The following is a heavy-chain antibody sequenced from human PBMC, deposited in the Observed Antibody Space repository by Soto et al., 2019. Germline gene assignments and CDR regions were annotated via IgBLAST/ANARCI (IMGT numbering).Heavy chain of an antibody. J-gene: IGHJ5*02. CDR2: IIPVFGTV. CDR1: GGALSSYT. CDR3: ARGNQYSSSWYTWFDP. Sequence: QVQLVQSGAEVKKPGSSVMVSCKASGGALSSYTISWVRQAPGQGFEWLGGIIPVFGTVKYAQRFQGRVTITPDESPGTVYMELSSLRSEDTAVYYCARGNQYSSSWYTWFDPWGQGTLVIVSS. D-gene: IGHD6-13*01. V-gene: IGHV1-69*01.